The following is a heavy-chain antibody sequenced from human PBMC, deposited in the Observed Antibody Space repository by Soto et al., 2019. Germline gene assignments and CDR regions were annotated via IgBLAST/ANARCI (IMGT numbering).Heavy chain of an antibody. CDR3: ARDSSPPTVYYYDSSGETTEIDY. J-gene: IGHJ4*02. CDR2: ISAYNGNT. CDR1: GYTFTSYG. D-gene: IGHD3-22*01. V-gene: IGHV1-18*01. Sequence: ASVKVSCKASGYTFTSYGISWVRQAPGQGLEWMGWISAYNGNTNYAQKLQGRVTMTTDTSTSTAYMELRSLRSDDTAVYYCARDSSPPTVYYYDSSGETTEIDYWGQGTLVIVSS.